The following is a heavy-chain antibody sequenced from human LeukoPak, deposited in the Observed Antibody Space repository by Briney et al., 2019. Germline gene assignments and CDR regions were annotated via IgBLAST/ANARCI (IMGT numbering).Heavy chain of an antibody. Sequence: SETLSLTCAVSGGSISSGGYSWSWIRQPPGKGLEWIGYIYYSGSTYYNPSLKSRVTISVDTSKNQFSLKLSSVTAADTAVYYCARGTSFDYGGYLAWFDPWGQGTLVTVSS. CDR1: GGSISSGGYS. D-gene: IGHD4-23*01. J-gene: IGHJ5*02. V-gene: IGHV4-30-4*07. CDR2: IYYSGST. CDR3: ARGTSFDYGGYLAWFDP.